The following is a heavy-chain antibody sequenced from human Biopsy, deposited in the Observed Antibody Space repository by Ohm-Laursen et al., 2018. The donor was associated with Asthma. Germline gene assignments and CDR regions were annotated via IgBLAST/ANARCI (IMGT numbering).Heavy chain of an antibody. Sequence: PGTLSLTCSLSSGSGGYMRSGNYYWGWIRQPPGKGLEWIGSIYYSGTTYYNPSLGGRVTISPDTSKNQFSLKLTSVTAADTAVYYCVRGSSSWHHGPFHYYYGLDVWGQGTTATVSS. CDR2: IYYSGTT. J-gene: IGHJ6*02. CDR1: SGSGGYMRSGNYY. D-gene: IGHD6-13*01. CDR3: VRGSSSWHHGPFHYYYGLDV. V-gene: IGHV4-39*01.